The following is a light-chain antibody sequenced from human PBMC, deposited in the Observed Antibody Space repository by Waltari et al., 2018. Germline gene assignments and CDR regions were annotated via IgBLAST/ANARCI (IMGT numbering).Light chain of an antibody. CDR1: AFPTQD. Sequence: SYDLTQPPSVSVSPGQTARITCSGDAFPTQDGYWYQQKSGQAPVLMIFKDKERPSGITERFSGSTSGKTVTLTISGVQAEDEADYYCQSVDSSATYVIFGGGTKLTVL. J-gene: IGLJ2*01. V-gene: IGLV3-25*03. CDR2: KDK. CDR3: QSVDSSATYVI.